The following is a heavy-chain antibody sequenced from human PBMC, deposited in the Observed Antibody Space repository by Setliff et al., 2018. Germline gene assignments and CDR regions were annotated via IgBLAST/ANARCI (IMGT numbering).Heavy chain of an antibody. J-gene: IGHJ3*02. Sequence: GASVKVSCKASGGTFSSYAISWVRQAPGQGLEWMGGIIPIFCTANYAQKFQGRVTITADESTTTVYLELRDLRPEDTAVYYCARGPSDLHPFDMWGQGTVVTVSS. D-gene: IGHD2-21*02. V-gene: IGHV1-69*13. CDR2: IIPIFCTA. CDR3: ARGPSDLHPFDM. CDR1: GGTFSSYA.